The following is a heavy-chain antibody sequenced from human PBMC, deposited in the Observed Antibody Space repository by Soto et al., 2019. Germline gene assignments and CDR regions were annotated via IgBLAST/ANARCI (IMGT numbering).Heavy chain of an antibody. J-gene: IGHJ4*02. V-gene: IGHV3-7*01. D-gene: IGHD3-3*01. CDR3: VRGTMAPGLDH. Sequence: LRLSCAASGFTFSSYAMSWVRQAPGKGLEWVANIKGDGSEKYYVDSLKGRFTISRDNAKNSLYLHMNSLRAEDTAVYYCVRGTMAPGLDHWGQGTLVTVSS. CDR1: GFTFSSYA. CDR2: IKGDGSEK.